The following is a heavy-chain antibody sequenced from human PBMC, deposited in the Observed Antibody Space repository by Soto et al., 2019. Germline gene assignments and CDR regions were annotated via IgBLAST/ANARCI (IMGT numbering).Heavy chain of an antibody. CDR3: ARDLMVRRGEYYYGMDV. CDR1: GFTFSTYG. CDR2: TWYDGSNK. D-gene: IGHD3-10*01. V-gene: IGHV3-33*01. Sequence: QVQLEESGGGVVQPGRSLRLSCAASGFTFSTYGMHWVRQAPGKGLEWVAVTWYDGSNKYYADSVKGRFTISSDNSKNXXYLQMNSLRAEDTALYYCARDLMVRRGEYYYGMDVWGQVTTVTVSS. J-gene: IGHJ6*02.